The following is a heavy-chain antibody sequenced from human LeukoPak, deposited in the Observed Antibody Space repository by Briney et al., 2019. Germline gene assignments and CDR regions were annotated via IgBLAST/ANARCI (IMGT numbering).Heavy chain of an antibody. V-gene: IGHV4-4*07. D-gene: IGHD3-9*01. CDR3: ARGPLNGITEYFQR. Sequence: PSETLSLTCTVSGGTTSIYYWIWIRQPAGKGLEWIGRIYTSGSTNYNPSLKSRVTISVDTSKNQFSLNLSSVTAADTAVYFCARGPLNGITEYFQRWGQGTLVTVSS. CDR1: GGTTSIYY. J-gene: IGHJ1*01. CDR2: IYTSGST.